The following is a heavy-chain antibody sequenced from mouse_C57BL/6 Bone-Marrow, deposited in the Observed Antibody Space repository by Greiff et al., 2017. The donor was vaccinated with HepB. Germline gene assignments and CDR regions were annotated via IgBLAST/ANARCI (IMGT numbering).Heavy chain of an antibody. J-gene: IGHJ4*01. D-gene: IGHD2-5*01. CDR3: AREQNSNYRRGAMDY. CDR1: GYTFTSYW. V-gene: IGHV1-50*01. Sequence: QVQLQQPGAELVKPGASVKLSCKASGYTFTSYWMQWVKQRPGQGLEWIGEIDPSDIYTNYNQKFKGKATLTVDTSSSTAYMQLSSLTSEDSAVYYCAREQNSNYRRGAMDYWGQGTSVTVSS. CDR2: IDPSDIYT.